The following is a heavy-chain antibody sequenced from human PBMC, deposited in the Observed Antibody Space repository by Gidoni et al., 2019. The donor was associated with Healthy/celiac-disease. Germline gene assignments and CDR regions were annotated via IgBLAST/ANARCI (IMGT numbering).Heavy chain of an antibody. J-gene: IGHJ3*02. CDR3: ARSSGSDAFDI. V-gene: IGHV3-30-3*01. Sequence: WVAVITYDGSNKYYADSVKGRFTIPRDNSKNTLYLQMNSLRAEDTAVYYCARSSGSDAFDIWGQGTMVTVSS. CDR2: ITYDGSNK. D-gene: IGHD6-19*01.